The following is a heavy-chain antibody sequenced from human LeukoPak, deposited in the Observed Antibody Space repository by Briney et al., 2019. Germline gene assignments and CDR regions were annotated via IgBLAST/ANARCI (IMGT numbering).Heavy chain of an antibody. CDR2: IYYSGVT. V-gene: IGHV4-59*01. J-gene: IGHJ3*02. D-gene: IGHD2-2*01. CDR3: ARDRLRYCSSTSCIDAFDI. CDR1: GGSISSYY. Sequence: SETLSLTRTVSGGSISSYYWSWIRQPPGKGPEGIGYIYYSGVTNYNPSLKSRVTISVDPSKNQFSLKLSSVPAADTAVYYCARDRLRYCSSTSCIDAFDIWGQGTMVTVSS.